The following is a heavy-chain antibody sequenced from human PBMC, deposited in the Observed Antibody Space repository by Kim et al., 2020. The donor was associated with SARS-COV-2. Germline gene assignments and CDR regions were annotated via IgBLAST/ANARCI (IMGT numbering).Heavy chain of an antibody. CDR3: ARGSGYSGYDPGVGDDY. CDR2: IIPIFGTA. CDR1: GGTFSSYA. Sequence: SVKVSCKASGGTFSSYAISWVRQAPGQGLEWMGGIIPIFGTANYAQKFQGRVTITADESTSTAYMELSSLRSEDTAVYYCARGSGYSGYDPGVGDDYWGQGTLVTVSS. V-gene: IGHV1-69*13. D-gene: IGHD5-12*01. J-gene: IGHJ4*02.